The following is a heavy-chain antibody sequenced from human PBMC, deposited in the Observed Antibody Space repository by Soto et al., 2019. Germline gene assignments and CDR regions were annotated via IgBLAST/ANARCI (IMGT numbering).Heavy chain of an antibody. CDR1: GFTFSNFW. J-gene: IGHJ6*03. D-gene: IGHD2-21*01. CDR2: LKQDGSEK. V-gene: IGHV3-7*01. Sequence: GGSLRLSCAASGFTFSNFWMXWVRQTPGKGLEWVATLKQDGSEKYYVDSVKGRFTISRDNAQNSLYLQMNSLRAEDTAVYYCARELVGSGYMDVWGKGTTVTVSS. CDR3: ARELVGSGYMDV.